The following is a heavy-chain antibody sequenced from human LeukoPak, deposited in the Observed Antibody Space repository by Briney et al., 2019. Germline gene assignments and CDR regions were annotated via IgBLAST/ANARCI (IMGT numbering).Heavy chain of an antibody. CDR1: GFTFSSYG. Sequence: SGGSLRLSCAASGFTFSSYGMHWVRQAPGKGLEWVAVISYDGSNKYYADSVKGRFTISRDNAKNSLYLQMNSLRAEDTAVYYCSRELGGVIVINEYYFDYWGQGTLVTVSS. CDR2: ISYDGSNK. V-gene: IGHV3-30*03. J-gene: IGHJ4*02. CDR3: SRELGGVIVINEYYFDY. D-gene: IGHD3-16*02.